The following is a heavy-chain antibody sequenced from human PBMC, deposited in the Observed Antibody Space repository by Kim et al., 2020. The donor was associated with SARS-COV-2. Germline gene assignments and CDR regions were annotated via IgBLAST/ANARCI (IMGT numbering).Heavy chain of an antibody. V-gene: IGHV3-33*01. J-gene: IGHJ4*02. D-gene: IGHD2-21*02. Sequence: ADSVKGRITISRDNSKNALYMQMNSLRAEDTAVYYCARGTVVTPQGVDYWGQGTLVTVSS. CDR3: ARGTVVTPQGVDY.